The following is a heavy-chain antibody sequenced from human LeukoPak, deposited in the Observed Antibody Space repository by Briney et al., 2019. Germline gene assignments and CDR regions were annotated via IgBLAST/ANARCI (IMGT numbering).Heavy chain of an antibody. D-gene: IGHD2-2*01. CDR1: GFRFTDYS. Sequence: GGSLRLSCAASGFRFTDYSMSWVRQAPGKGLEWVAGLGRSGEYKYYADSVKGRFTISRDNSKDTVSLQMNSLRAEDSAIYFCVKDRPCETCMPMDAWSQGTTVTVSS. V-gene: IGHV3-23*01. CDR3: VKDRPCETCMPMDA. J-gene: IGHJ6*02. CDR2: LGRSGEYK.